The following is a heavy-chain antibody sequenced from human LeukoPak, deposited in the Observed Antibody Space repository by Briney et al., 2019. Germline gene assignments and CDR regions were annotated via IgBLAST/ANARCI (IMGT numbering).Heavy chain of an antibody. CDR1: GFTFNDCA. V-gene: IGHV3-23*01. Sequence: GGSLRLSCVASGFTFNDCAMTWVRQAPGKGLEWVATVSGSGGSTYYAESVKGRFTIARDNAKNSLYLQMHNLRAEDTAIYYCAKDRFENNDGYPALYSGPDYWGQGTLVTVSS. CDR3: AKDRFENNDGYPALYSGPDY. J-gene: IGHJ4*02. D-gene: IGHD5-24*01. CDR2: VSGSGGST.